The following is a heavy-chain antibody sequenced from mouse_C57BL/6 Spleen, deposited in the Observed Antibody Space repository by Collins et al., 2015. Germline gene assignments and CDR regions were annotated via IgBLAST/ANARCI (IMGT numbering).Heavy chain of an antibody. D-gene: IGHD1-1*01. CDR2: IRSKSNNYAT. V-gene: IGHV10-1*01. CDR1: GFSFNTYA. CDR3: VRHYYGSSYFYAMDY. J-gene: IGHJ4*01. Sequence: VQLVESGGGLVQPKGSLKLSCAASGFSFNTYAMNWVRQAPGKGLEWVARIRSKSNNYATYYADSVKDRFTISRDDSESMLYLQMNNLKTEDTAMYYCVRHYYGSSYFYAMDYWGQGTSVTVSS.